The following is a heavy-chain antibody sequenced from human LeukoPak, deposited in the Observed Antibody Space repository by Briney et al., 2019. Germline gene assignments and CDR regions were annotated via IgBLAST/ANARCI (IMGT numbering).Heavy chain of an antibody. J-gene: IGHJ4*02. V-gene: IGHV4-59*01. D-gene: IGHD5-18*01. CDR2: ISDSGST. CDR3: ARQGSGFENYFDY. CDR1: GGSISSYY. Sequence: WKTLSLTCTVSGGSISSYYWTWIRQPPGKELEWIGYISDSGSTDYNPSLKSRVTISLDTSKNQFTLRLSSVTAADSAVYYCARQGSGFENYFDYWGQGALVTVSS.